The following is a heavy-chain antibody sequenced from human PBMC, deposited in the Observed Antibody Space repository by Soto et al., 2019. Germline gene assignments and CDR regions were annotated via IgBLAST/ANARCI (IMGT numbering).Heavy chain of an antibody. J-gene: IGHJ4*02. CDR1: GYTFTSYG. CDR2: ISAYNGNT. CDR3: ARHCTNGVCYSSALDY. V-gene: IGHV1-18*01. D-gene: IGHD2-8*01. Sequence: GXSVKVSCKASGYTFTSYGISWVRQAPGQGLEWMGWISAYNGNTNYAQKLQGRVTMTTDTSTSTAYMELRSLRSDDTAVYYCARHCTNGVCYSSALDYWGQGTLVTVSS.